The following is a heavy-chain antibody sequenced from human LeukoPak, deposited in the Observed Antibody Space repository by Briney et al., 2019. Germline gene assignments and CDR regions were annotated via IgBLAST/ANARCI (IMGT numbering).Heavy chain of an antibody. CDR3: ARDRLKRYYYDSSGEQDAFDI. CDR1: GFTFSSYA. CDR2: ISGSGGST. V-gene: IGHV3-23*01. Sequence: GGSLRLSCAASGFTFSSYAMSWVRQAPGKGLEWVSAISGSGGSTYYADSVKGRFTISRDNAKNSLYLQMNSLRAEDTAVYYCARDRLKRYYYDSSGEQDAFDIWGQGTMVTVSS. D-gene: IGHD3-22*01. J-gene: IGHJ3*02.